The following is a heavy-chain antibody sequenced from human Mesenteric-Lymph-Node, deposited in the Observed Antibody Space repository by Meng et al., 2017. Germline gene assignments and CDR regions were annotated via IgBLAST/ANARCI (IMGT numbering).Heavy chain of an antibody. Sequence: EVQPVESGGGLVKPGGYLRLSCAASGFNFSSYTMYWVRRAPGKGLEWVSSISSSSNYIYSADSVKGRFTISRDNAKNSLYLQMNSLRAEDTAVYYCARDTPGLLFDYWGQGTLVTVSS. V-gene: IGHV3-21*01. CDR3: ARDTPGLLFDY. J-gene: IGHJ4*02. CDR1: GFNFSSYT. D-gene: IGHD5-18*01. CDR2: ISSSSNYI.